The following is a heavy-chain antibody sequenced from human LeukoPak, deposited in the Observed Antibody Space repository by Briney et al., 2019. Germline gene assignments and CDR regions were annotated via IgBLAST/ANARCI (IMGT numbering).Heavy chain of an antibody. J-gene: IGHJ4*02. CDR3: ARVDSSGYVVFDY. V-gene: IGHV4-34*01. D-gene: IGHD3-22*01. CDR1: GGPLSGHY. Sequence: SETLSLTCGVYGGPLSGHYWSWIRQPPGKGLEWIGQINLNGNTNYNPSLKSRVTLSADTTKNQFSLKMSSVTAADTAVYYCARVDSSGYVVFDYWGQGTLVTVSS. CDR2: INLNGNT.